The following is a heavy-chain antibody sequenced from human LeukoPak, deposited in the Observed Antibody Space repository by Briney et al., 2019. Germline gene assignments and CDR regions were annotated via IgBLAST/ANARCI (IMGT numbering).Heavy chain of an antibody. V-gene: IGHV4-31*03. CDR3: ARDPPADV. CDR1: GDSISSGGYY. D-gene: IGHD2-2*01. J-gene: IGHJ6*02. Sequence: SQTLSLTCTVSGDSISSGGYYWGWLRQRPGKGLEWIGYIYYSGSTYYNPSLKSRVSISVDTSKNQFSMKLSSVTAADTAVYYCARDPPADVWGQGTTVTVSS. CDR2: IYYSGST.